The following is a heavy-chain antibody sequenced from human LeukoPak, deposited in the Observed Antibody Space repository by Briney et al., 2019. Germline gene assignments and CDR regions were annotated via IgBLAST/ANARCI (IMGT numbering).Heavy chain of an antibody. D-gene: IGHD2-21*01. V-gene: IGHV4-61*01. CDR2: IYYSGST. Sequence: MTSETLSLTCTVSGGSVSSGSYYWSWIRQPPGKGLEWIGYIYYSGSTNYNPSLKSRVTISVDTSKNQFSRKLSSVTAAGTGVYYCARFCGGDCYLFGAFDIWGQGTMVTVSS. CDR3: ARFCGGDCYLFGAFDI. J-gene: IGHJ3*02. CDR1: GGSVSSGSYY.